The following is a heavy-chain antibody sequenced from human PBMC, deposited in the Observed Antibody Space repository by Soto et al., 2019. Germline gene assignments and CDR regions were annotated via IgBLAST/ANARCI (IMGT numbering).Heavy chain of an antibody. J-gene: IGHJ6*02. CDR3: ARLYDFWSGYRPYYYYGMDV. D-gene: IGHD3-3*01. Sequence: GGSLRLSCAASGFTFSSYWMSWVRQAPGKGLEWVANIKQDGSEKYYVDSVKGRFTISRDNAKNSLYLQMNSLRAEDTAVYYCARLYDFWSGYRPYYYYGMDVWGQGTTVTVSS. CDR1: GFTFSSYW. CDR2: IKQDGSEK. V-gene: IGHV3-7*05.